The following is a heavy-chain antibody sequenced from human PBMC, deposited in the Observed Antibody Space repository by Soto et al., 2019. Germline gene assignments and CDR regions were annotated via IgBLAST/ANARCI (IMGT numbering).Heavy chain of an antibody. D-gene: IGHD1-1*01. Sequence: EVQLVESGGGLVQPGGSLRLSCAVSGFTFSDYHMDWVRQAPGKGLEWVGRSRHKASSYTTEYAASVKGRFTVSRHDLENSLYLQINSLKSEETAVYYCTTTALRAVLYIMDVGGQGPTVTV. CDR3: TTTALRAVLYIMDV. CDR1: GFTFSDYH. CDR2: SRHKASSYTT. V-gene: IGHV3-72*01. J-gene: IGHJ6*02.